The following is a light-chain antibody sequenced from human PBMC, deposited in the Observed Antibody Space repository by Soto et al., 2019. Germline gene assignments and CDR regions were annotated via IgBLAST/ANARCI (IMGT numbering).Light chain of an antibody. J-gene: IGLJ3*02. Sequence: QSALTQPASVSGSPGQSITISCTGTSSDVGGYNYVSWYQQHPGKAPKLMIYDVSKRPSGVPDRYSGSKSGNTASLTVSGLQAEDEADYYCCSYAGKYNLVFGGGTKLTVL. CDR2: DVS. CDR1: SSDVGGYNY. V-gene: IGLV2-8*01. CDR3: CSYAGKYNLV.